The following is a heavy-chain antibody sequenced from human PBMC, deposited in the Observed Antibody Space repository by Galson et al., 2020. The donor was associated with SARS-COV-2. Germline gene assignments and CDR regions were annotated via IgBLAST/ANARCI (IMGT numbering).Heavy chain of an antibody. J-gene: IGHJ4*02. CDR1: GYTFTSYD. Sequence: ASVKVSCKASGYTFTSYDINWVRQAPGQGLEWVGWMNPDSGDTDYAQKFQGRVTMTMNTSISTAYMELRSLRSEDTAVYYCAREGLIETSDFDYWGQGTLVTVSP. CDR3: AREGLIETSDFDY. V-gene: IGHV1-8*01. CDR2: MNPDSGDT. D-gene: IGHD1-7*01.